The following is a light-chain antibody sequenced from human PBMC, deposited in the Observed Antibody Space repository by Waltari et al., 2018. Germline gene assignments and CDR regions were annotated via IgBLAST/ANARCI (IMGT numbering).Light chain of an antibody. Sequence: DIQMTQSPSTLSASVGDRVTIPYRASQSISSWLAWYQQKPGKAPKLLSCKPPSLESGVPSRFSGSGAGTEFTLTISSLQPDDFATYYCQQYNSSPYTFGQGTKLEIK. V-gene: IGKV1-5*03. J-gene: IGKJ2*01. CDR2: KPP. CDR3: QQYNSSPYT. CDR1: QSISSW.